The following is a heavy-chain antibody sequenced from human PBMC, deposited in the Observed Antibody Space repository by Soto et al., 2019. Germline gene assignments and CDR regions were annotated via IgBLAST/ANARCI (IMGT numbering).Heavy chain of an antibody. CDR1: GFTFSDYY. V-gene: IGHV3-11*01. D-gene: IGHD2-15*01. J-gene: IGHJ4*02. CDR3: ARVVPLGYCSGGSCILDY. CDR2: ISSSGSTI. Sequence: GGSLRLSCAASGFTFSDYYMSWIRQAPGKGLEWVSYISSSGSTIYYADSVKGRFTISRDNAKNSLYLQMNSLRAEDTAVYYCARVVPLGYCSGGSCILDYWGQGTLVTVSS.